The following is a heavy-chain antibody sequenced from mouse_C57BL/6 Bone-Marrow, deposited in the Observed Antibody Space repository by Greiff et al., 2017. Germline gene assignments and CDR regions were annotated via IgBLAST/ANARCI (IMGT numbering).Heavy chain of an antibody. Sequence: EVKLQESGPVLVKPGASVKMSCKASGYTFTDYYMNWVKQSHGKSLEWIGVINPYNGGTSYNQKFKGKATLTVDKSSSPAYMELNSLTSEDSAVYYCAREEGRGAMDYWGQGTSVTVSS. V-gene: IGHV1-19*01. CDR1: GYTFTDYY. CDR2: INPYNGGT. CDR3: AREEGRGAMDY. D-gene: IGHD3-3*01. J-gene: IGHJ4*01.